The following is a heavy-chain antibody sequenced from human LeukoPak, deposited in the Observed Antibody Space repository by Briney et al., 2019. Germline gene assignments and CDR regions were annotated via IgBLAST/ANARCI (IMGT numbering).Heavy chain of an antibody. D-gene: IGHD2-2*01. V-gene: IGHV3-23*01. J-gene: IGHJ4*02. CDR2: IIGGAGGT. CDR3: AHGSMYQLDY. CDR1: GFTFSSYW. Sequence: GGSLRLSCAASGFTFSSYWMSWVRQAPGKGLEWVSGIIGGAGGTYYADSVKGRFTISRDNAKNTLYLQMNSLRAEDTAVYYCAHGSMYQLDYWGQGTLVTVSS.